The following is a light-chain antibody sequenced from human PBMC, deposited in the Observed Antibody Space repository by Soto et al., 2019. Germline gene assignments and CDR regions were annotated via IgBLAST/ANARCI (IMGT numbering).Light chain of an antibody. CDR2: GTS. CDR1: QSVGSRY. J-gene: IGKJ1*01. CDR3: QQYDSSTRT. Sequence: IVLTQSPGTLSLYPGERATLSCKASQSVGSRYLAWYQKKPGQAPRLVIYGTSNRATGIPDRFSGSGSGTDFNLTISRLEPEDFAVYYCQQYDSSTRTFGQGTKVDIK. V-gene: IGKV3-20*01.